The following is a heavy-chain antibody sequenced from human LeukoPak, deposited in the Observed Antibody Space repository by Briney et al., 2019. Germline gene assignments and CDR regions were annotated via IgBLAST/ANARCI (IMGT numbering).Heavy chain of an antibody. CDR1: GFTFSSYW. V-gene: IGHV3-74*01. CDR3: AVYYYGSGSPFDY. Sequence: PGGSLRLSCAASGFTFSSYWMHWVRQAPGKGLVWVSRINSDGSSTSYADSVKGRFTISRDNAKNTLYLQMNSLRAKDTAVYYCAVYYYGSGSPFDYWGQGTLVTVSS. CDR2: INSDGSST. D-gene: IGHD3-10*01. J-gene: IGHJ4*02.